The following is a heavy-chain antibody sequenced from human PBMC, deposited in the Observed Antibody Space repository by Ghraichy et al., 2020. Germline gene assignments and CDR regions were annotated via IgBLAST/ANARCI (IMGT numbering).Heavy chain of an antibody. V-gene: IGHV4-30-4*01. Sequence: SETLSLTCTVSGGSISSGGYYWTWIRQHPVKGLEWIGYIYNSGSTYYNPSLRSRLTISLDTSKNQFSLQLSSVTAADTAVYFCSGGGLSRYNGMDVWGQGTTVTVSS. CDR1: GGSISSGGYY. J-gene: IGHJ6*02. CDR3: SGGGLSRYNGMDV. CDR2: IYNSGST. D-gene: IGHD3-16*01.